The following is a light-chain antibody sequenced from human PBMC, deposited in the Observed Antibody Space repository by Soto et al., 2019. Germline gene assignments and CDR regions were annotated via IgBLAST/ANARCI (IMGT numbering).Light chain of an antibody. CDR3: SSYTGSSTYVV. CDR1: SSDVGGYDY. Sequence: QSALTQPASVSGSPGQSITISCTGTSSDVGGYDYVSWYQQHPGKAPKLIIYDVSNRPSGLSNRFSGSKSGNTASLTISGLQAEDEDDYYCSSYTGSSTYVVFGGGTKLTVL. CDR2: DVS. J-gene: IGLJ2*01. V-gene: IGLV2-14*01.